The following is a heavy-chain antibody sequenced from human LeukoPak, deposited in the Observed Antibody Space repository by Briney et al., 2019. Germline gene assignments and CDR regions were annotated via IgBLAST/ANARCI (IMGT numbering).Heavy chain of an antibody. CDR1: GGSISSYY. V-gene: IGHV4-59*01. J-gene: IGHJ6*02. D-gene: IGHD5-18*01. Sequence: SETLSLTCTVSGGSISSYYWSWIRQPPGKGLEWIGYMYYSGSTNYNPSLKSRVTISVDTSKNQFSLKLSSVTAADTAVYYCARGLTAVVTNYYYGMDVWGQGTTVTVSS. CDR3: ARGLTAVVTNYYYGMDV. CDR2: MYYSGST.